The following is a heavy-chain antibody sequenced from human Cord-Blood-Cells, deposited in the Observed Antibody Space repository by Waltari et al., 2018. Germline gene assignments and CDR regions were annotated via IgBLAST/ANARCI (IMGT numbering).Heavy chain of an antibody. J-gene: IGHJ6*02. V-gene: IGHV3-9*01. CDR2: SSWNSGSI. CDR3: AKAYRVNTVYGMDV. CDR1: GFTFDDYA. D-gene: IGHD4-4*01. Sequence: EVQLVESGGGLVQPGRSLRLSCAASGFTFDDYAMHWVRQAPGKGLEWVSGSSWNSGSIGYADSVKGRFTISRDNAKNSLYLQMNSLRAEDTALYYCAKAYRVNTVYGMDVWGQGTTVTVSS.